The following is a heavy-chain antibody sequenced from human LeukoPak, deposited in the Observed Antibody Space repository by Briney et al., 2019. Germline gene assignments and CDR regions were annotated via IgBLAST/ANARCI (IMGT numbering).Heavy chain of an antibody. D-gene: IGHD5-18*01. V-gene: IGHV1-18*01. CDR3: ARVDDGSWIQLWLFDY. J-gene: IGHJ4*02. CDR2: ISAYNGNT. CDR1: GYTFTSYG. Sequence: GASVKVSCKASGYTFTSYGISWVRQAPGQGLEWMGWISAYNGNTNYAQKLQGRITITTDTSTSTAYMELRSLRSDDTAVYYCARVDDGSWIQLWLFDYWGQGTLVTVSS.